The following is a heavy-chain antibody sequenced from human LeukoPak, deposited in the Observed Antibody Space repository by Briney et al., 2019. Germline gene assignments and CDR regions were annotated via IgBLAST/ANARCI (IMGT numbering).Heavy chain of an antibody. Sequence: ASVKVSCKASGYTFTSYAMHWVRQAPGQRLEWLGWINAGNGNTKYSQKFQGRVTITRDTSASTAYMELSSLRSEDTAVYYCATVGRYCSSTSCYLSFDYWGQGTLVTVSS. V-gene: IGHV1-3*01. J-gene: IGHJ4*02. CDR2: INAGNGNT. CDR3: ATVGRYCSSTSCYLSFDY. D-gene: IGHD2-2*01. CDR1: GYTFTSYA.